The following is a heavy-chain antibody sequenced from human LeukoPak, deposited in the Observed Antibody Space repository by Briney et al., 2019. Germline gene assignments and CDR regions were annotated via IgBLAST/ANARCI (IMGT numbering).Heavy chain of an antibody. CDR2: ISSSSSYI. Sequence: PGGSLRLSCAASGFTFSSYSMNWVRQAPGKGLEWVSSISSSSSYIYYADSVKGRFTISRDNAKNSLYLQMNSLRAEDTAVYYCARGVLTKGYFDYWGQGTLVTVSS. CDR3: ARGVLTKGYFDY. D-gene: IGHD1-1*01. CDR1: GFTFSSYS. V-gene: IGHV3-21*03. J-gene: IGHJ4*02.